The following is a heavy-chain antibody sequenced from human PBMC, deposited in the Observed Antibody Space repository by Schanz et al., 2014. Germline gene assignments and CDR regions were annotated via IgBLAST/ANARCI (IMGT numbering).Heavy chain of an antibody. Sequence: EVQLVESGGGLVQPGGSLRLSCAASGFTFSSYWMHWVRQVPGKGLVWVSAISGSGGSTSYADSVKGRFTISRDNSKNTLYLQMNSLRAEDTALYYCVRDELLWFGEVLSLDYWGQGALVTVSS. CDR1: GFTFSSYW. CDR3: VRDELLWFGEVLSLDY. CDR2: ISGSGGST. V-gene: IGHV3-23*04. J-gene: IGHJ4*02. D-gene: IGHD3-10*01.